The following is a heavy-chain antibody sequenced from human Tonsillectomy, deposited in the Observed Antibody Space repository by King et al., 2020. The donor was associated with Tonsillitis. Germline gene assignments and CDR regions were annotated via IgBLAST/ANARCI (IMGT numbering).Heavy chain of an antibody. J-gene: IGHJ2*01. CDR1: GYTFTDYY. V-gene: IGHV1-2*02. Sequence: VQLVQSGADVKKPGASVKVSCKASGYTFTDYYMHWGRQAPGQGLEWMGWINPLSGGTSFAQRFRGRVTMTRDTSISTAYMELGSLRSDDTAVYYCARGANEYWYFDLWGRGTLVTVSA. CDR2: INPLSGGT. CDR3: ARGANEYWYFDL.